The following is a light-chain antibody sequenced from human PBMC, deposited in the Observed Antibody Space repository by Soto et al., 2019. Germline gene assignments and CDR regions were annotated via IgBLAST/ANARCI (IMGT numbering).Light chain of an antibody. CDR3: QQYDNLPV. CDR2: DAS. V-gene: IGKV1-33*01. J-gene: IGKJ3*01. Sequence: DIQMTQSPSYLSASVGDRATISCQASQDISNYLNWYQQKPGKAPKLLIYDASNLETGVPSRFSGSGSGTDFTFTISSLQPEDIATYYCQQYDNLPVFGPGTKVDIK. CDR1: QDISNY.